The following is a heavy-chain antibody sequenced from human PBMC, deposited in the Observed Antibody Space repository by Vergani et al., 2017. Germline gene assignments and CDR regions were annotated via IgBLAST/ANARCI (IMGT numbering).Heavy chain of an antibody. J-gene: IGHJ6*03. D-gene: IGHD1-7*01. V-gene: IGHV3-15*01. CDR3: TTAELELRADYVLYYMDV. CDR1: GFTFSNAW. CDR2: IKSKTDGGTT. Sequence: EVQLVESGGGLVKPGGPLRLSCAASGFTFSNAWMSWVRQAPGKGLEWVGRIKSKTDGGTTDYAAPVKGRFTISRDDSKNTLYLQMNSLKTEDTAVYYCTTAELELRADYVLYYMDVWGKGTTVTVSS.